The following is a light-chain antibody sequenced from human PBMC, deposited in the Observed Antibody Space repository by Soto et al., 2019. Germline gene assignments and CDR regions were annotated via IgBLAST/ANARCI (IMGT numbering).Light chain of an antibody. J-gene: IGKJ1*01. CDR3: QHYANTRWT. V-gene: IGKV3-20*01. CDR1: QVISSNN. Sequence: DTVLTQSPGTLALSPGERATLSCRASQVISSNNLAWYQQRPGQAPRLLIYGTSNRATGIPDRFSGSGSGADFTLTISRLDPEDFAVYYCQHYANTRWTFGQGTKVEAK. CDR2: GTS.